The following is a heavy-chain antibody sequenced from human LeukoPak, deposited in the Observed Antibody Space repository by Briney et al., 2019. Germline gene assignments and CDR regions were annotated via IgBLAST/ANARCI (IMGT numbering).Heavy chain of an antibody. V-gene: IGHV3-74*01. Sequence: PSETLSLTCTVSGGSISSSSYYWGWIRQPPGKGLEWVSRINSDGSSTSYADSVKGRFTISRDNAKNTLYLQMNSLRAEDTAVYYCASREYWRRPLYYYYMDVWGKGTTVTVSS. CDR2: INSDGSST. CDR1: GGSISSSSYY. J-gene: IGHJ6*03. CDR3: ASREYWRRPLYYYYMDV. D-gene: IGHD2-8*02.